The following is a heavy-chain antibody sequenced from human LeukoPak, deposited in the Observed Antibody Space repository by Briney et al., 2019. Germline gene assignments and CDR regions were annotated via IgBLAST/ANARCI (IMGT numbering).Heavy chain of an antibody. CDR2: IYYSGST. J-gene: IGHJ6*02. CDR1: GGSISTYY. D-gene: IGHD5-18*01. V-gene: IGHV4-59*01. Sequence: PSETLSLTCTVSGGSISTYYWSWIRQPPGKGLEWIGCIYYSGSTNYNPSLKSRVTISVDTSKNQFSLKLSSVTAADTAVYYCARAVKVYSPSYGMDVWGQGTTVTVSS. CDR3: ARAVKVYSPSYGMDV.